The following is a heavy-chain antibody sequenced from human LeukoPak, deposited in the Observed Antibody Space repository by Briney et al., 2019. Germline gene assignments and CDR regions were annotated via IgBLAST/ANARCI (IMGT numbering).Heavy chain of an antibody. J-gene: IGHJ4*02. CDR2: IYYSGST. V-gene: IGHV4-39*07. CDR3: ARGKPPGSCYDY. CDR1: GGSISSSSYY. D-gene: IGHD2-15*01. Sequence: NPSETLSLTCTVSGGSISSSSYYWGWIRQPPGKGLEWIGSIYYSGSTYYNPSLKSRVTISVDTSKNQFSLKLSSVTAADTAVYYCARGKPPGSCYDYWGQGTLVTVSS.